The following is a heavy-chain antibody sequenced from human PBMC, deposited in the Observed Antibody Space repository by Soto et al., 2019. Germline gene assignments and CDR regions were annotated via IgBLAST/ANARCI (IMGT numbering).Heavy chain of an antibody. D-gene: IGHD6-19*01. CDR3: ARGQQWLGHSLDY. CDR2: IWYDGSNK. J-gene: IGHJ4*02. CDR1: GFTFSSYG. V-gene: IGHV3-33*01. Sequence: QVQLVESGGGVVQPGRSLRLSCAASGFTFSSYGMHWVRQAPGKGLEWVAVIWYDGSNKYYADSVKGRFTISRDNSKNMLYLQMNSLRAEDTAVYYCARGQQWLGHSLDYWGQGTLVTVSS.